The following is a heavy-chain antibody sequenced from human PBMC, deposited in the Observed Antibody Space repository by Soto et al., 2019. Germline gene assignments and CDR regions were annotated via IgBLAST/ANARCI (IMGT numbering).Heavy chain of an antibody. Sequence: QVQLQQWGAGLLKPSETLSLTCAVYGGSFSGYYWSWIRQPPGKGLEWIGEINHSGSTNYNPSLKSRVTISVDTSKNQFSLKLSSVTAAATAVYYCARREGAVAGSFDYWGQGTLVTVSS. CDR1: GGSFSGYY. J-gene: IGHJ4*02. CDR2: INHSGST. V-gene: IGHV4-34*01. CDR3: ARREGAVAGSFDY. D-gene: IGHD6-19*01.